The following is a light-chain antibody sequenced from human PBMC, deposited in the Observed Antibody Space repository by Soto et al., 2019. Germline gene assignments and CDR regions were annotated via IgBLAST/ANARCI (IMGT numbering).Light chain of an antibody. V-gene: IGKV1-5*03. CDR3: QQYNTYST. Sequence: DIQMTQSPSTLSASLGDRVTITCRAGQSISSWLAWYQQKPGKAPNLLIYKASSLESGVPSRFSGSGSGTEFTLTISSLQPDDFATYYCQQYNTYSTFGQGTKVDI. CDR1: QSISSW. J-gene: IGKJ1*01. CDR2: KAS.